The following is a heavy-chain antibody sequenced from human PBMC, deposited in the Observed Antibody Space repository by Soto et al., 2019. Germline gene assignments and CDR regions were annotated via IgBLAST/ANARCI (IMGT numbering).Heavy chain of an antibody. V-gene: IGHV1-18*01. J-gene: IGHJ3*02. CDR2: INVYNGNT. Sequence: QVQLVQSGPEVKKPGASVKVSCKASGYTFTTYFITWVRQAPGLVLEWLGRINVYNGNTEYAQKVQGRVTVTTDSSTGTAKMELRRLRPDETAVYYCARVMGYYDSSGYYRRTDAFDIWGQETMVTFSS. D-gene: IGHD3-22*01. CDR3: ARVMGYYDSSGYYRRTDAFDI. CDR1: GYTFTTYF.